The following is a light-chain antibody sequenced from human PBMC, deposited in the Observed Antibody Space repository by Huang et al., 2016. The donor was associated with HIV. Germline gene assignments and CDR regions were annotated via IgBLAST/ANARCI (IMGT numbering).Light chain of an antibody. V-gene: IGKV3-15*01. J-gene: IGKJ1*01. CDR1: QSVSSS. CDR2: GAA. CDR3: QQYNNWPPWT. Sequence: EIVMTQSPATLSVSPGESVTLSCRARQSVSSSLAWYQQKPGHAPRLLIYGAATMATGIPARFSGGGSRTEFTLTISSLQSEDSAVYFCQQYNNWPPWTFGQGTKVEI.